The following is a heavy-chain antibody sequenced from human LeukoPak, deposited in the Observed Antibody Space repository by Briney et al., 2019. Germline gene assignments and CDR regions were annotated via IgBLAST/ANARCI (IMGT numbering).Heavy chain of an antibody. D-gene: IGHD1-26*01. J-gene: IGHJ4*02. CDR1: GFTFCSYG. V-gene: IGHV3-23*01. CDR2: IGGSGYNT. CDR3: AKHSGSYFIYYFDY. Sequence: GDSLRLSCTAPGFTFCSYGMWWVHQALGKGLAWVSTIGGSGYNTYCAESVKGRFTTSRDNTQNTLFLQMNSLSAEDTALYYCAKHSGSYFIYYFDYWGQGTLVTVSS.